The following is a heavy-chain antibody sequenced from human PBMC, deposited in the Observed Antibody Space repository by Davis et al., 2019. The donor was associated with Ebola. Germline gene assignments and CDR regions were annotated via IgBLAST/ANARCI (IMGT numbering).Heavy chain of an antibody. V-gene: IGHV4-4*02. J-gene: IGHJ6*02. CDR2: IYYSGST. CDR1: GGSISSSNW. CDR3: ARLLYYYGMDV. D-gene: IGHD2-15*01. Sequence: SETLSLTCAVSGGSISSSNWWSWVRQPPGKGLEWIGYIYYSGSTNYNPSLKSRVTISVDTSKNQFSLKLSSVTAADTAVYYCARLLYYYGMDVWGQGTTVTVSS.